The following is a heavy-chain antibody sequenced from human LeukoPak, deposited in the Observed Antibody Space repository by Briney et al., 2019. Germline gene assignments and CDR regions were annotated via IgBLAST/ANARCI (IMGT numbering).Heavy chain of an antibody. Sequence: PGRSLRLSCAASGFSFDDYAMHWVRQAPGKGLEWVSFISWNSGRIDYADSVKGRFTISRDNAKNSLYLQMNSLRVEDTAFYYCAKGKGRWLQLPPDYWGQGTLVTVSS. J-gene: IGHJ4*02. CDR1: GFSFDDYA. D-gene: IGHD5-24*01. CDR3: AKGKGRWLQLPPDY. V-gene: IGHV3-9*01. CDR2: ISWNSGRI.